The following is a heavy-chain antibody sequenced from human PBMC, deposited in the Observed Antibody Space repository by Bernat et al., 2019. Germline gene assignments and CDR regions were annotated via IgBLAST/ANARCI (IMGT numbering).Heavy chain of an antibody. V-gene: IGHV3-74*01. CDR1: RFTFSNYW. CDR3: ARDPPEYCSSTSCYASGAFDI. J-gene: IGHJ3*02. CDR2: INSDGSST. D-gene: IGHD2-2*01. Sequence: EVQLVESGGGLVQPGGSLRVSCAASRFTFSNYWMHWVRQAPGKGLVWVSRINSDGSSTSYADSVKGRFTISRDNAKNTLYLQMNSLRAEDTAVYYCARDPPEYCSSTSCYASGAFDIWGQGTMVTVSS.